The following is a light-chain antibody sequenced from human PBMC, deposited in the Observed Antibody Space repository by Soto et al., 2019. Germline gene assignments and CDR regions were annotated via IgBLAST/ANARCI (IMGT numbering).Light chain of an antibody. CDR2: GNS. J-gene: IGLJ2*01. Sequence: QSVLTQPPSVSGAPGQRVTISCTGSSSNIGAGYDVHWYQQLPGTAPKLLIYGNSNRPSGVPDRFSGSKSGTSASLAITGLQAEDEADYRSQSYDSSLRGVVFGGGTKLTVL. CDR3: QSYDSSLRGVV. V-gene: IGLV1-40*01. CDR1: SSNIGAGYD.